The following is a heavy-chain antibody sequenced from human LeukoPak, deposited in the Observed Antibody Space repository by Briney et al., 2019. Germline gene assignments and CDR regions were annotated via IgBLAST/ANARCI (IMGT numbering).Heavy chain of an antibody. CDR3: ARQGSGDLYYFDY. V-gene: IGHV4-59*08. CDR2: IYYSGST. D-gene: IGHD4-17*01. J-gene: IGHJ4*02. Sequence: SETLSLTCTVSGGSISRFYWSWIRQPPGKGLEWIGYIYYSGSTNNNPSLKSRVTISVDTSKNQFSLKLSSVTAADTAMYYCARQGSGDLYYFDYWGQGTLVTVSS. CDR1: GGSISRFY.